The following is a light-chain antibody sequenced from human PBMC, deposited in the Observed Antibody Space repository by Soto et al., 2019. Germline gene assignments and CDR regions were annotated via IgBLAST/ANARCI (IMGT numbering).Light chain of an antibody. V-gene: IGKV1-5*03. J-gene: IGKJ1*01. Sequence: DIQMTQSPSTLSASVGDRVAISCRARQRISIWFAWYQQKPGKAPKLLIYKASSLESGGPSRFSGSGSGTEFTLTISSLQPDDFATYYCQQYNDYSWTFGQGTKVEIK. CDR2: KAS. CDR3: QQYNDYSWT. CDR1: QRISIW.